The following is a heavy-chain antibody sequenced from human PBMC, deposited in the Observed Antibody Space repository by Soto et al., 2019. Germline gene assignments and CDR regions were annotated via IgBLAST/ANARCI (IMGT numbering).Heavy chain of an antibody. D-gene: IGHD2-15*01. CDR2: TYYRSKWYN. CDR1: GDSVSSNSAA. CDR3: ARDRGYCSGGSCYSYYSSYGMDV. Sequence: PSQTLSLTCASSGDSVSSNSAAWNWIRQSPSRGLEWLGRTYYRSKWYNDYAVSVKSRITINPDTSKNQFSLQLNSVTPEDTAVYYCARDRGYCSGGSCYSYYSSYGMDVWGQGTTVTVSS. V-gene: IGHV6-1*01. J-gene: IGHJ6*02.